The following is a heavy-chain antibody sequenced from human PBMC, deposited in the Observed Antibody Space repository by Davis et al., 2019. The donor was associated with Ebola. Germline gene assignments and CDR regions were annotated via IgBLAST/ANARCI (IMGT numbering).Heavy chain of an antibody. D-gene: IGHD5-18*01. Sequence: PSETLSLTCAISGASASGSSCARTWISQSPSRGLAWLGRTYYNSKWYNDYAASVKSRITINPDTSKNQFSLQLNSVTPEETALYYCARGWLRGGMDVWGEGTTVTV. CDR3: ARGWLRGGMDV. J-gene: IGHJ6*02. V-gene: IGHV6-1*01. CDR2: TYYNSKWYN. CDR1: GASASGSSCA.